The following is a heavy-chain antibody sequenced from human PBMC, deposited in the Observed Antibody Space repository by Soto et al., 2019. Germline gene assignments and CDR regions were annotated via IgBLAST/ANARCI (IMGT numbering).Heavy chain of an antibody. V-gene: IGHV4-39*01. CDR1: GGSISSSSYY. Sequence: PSETLSLTCTVSGGSISSSSYYWGWIRQPPGKGLEWIGSIYYSGSTYYNPSLKSRVTISVDTSKNQFSLKLSSVTAADTAVYYCARVNYDILTGSQNNWFDPWGQGTLVTVSS. CDR3: ARVNYDILTGSQNNWFDP. D-gene: IGHD3-9*01. CDR2: IYYSGST. J-gene: IGHJ5*02.